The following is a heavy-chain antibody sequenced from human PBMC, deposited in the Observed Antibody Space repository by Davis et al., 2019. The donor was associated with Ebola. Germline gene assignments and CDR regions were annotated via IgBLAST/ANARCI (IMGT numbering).Heavy chain of an antibody. CDR1: GFTFSNAW. CDR3: AGVGATPY. V-gene: IGHV3-69-1*01. CDR2: ISSSSTI. J-gene: IGHJ4*02. D-gene: IGHD1-26*01. Sequence: GGSLRLSCAASGFTFSNAWMSWVRQAPGKGLEWVSYISSSSTIYYADSVKGRFTISRDNAKNSLYLQMNSLRDEDTAVYYCAGVGATPYWGQGTLVTVSS.